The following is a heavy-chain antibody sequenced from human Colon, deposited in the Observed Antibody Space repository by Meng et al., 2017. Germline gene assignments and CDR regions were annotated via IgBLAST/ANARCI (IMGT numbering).Heavy chain of an antibody. D-gene: IGHD2-2*01. Sequence: QVQVQESGPGLVMPSETLSLTCVVSGASISSGNWWNWVRQPPGKGLERIGDIYHSGSTNYNPSLKSRVTISVDKSKNQFSLKLSSVTAADTAMYYCARGGGCSSSSCDLDYWGQGVLVTVSS. CDR3: ARGGGCSSSSCDLDY. V-gene: IGHV4-4*02. CDR1: GASISSGNW. J-gene: IGHJ4*02. CDR2: IYHSGST.